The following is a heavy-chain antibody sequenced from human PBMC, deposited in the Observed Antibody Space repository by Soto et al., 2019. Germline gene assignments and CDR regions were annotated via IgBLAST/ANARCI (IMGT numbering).Heavy chain of an antibody. CDR1: GFPVSSHY. Sequence: EVQLVESGGGLVQPGGSLRLSCAASGFPVSSHYMSWVRQAPGKGLEWVSVTDSGDKTYYADSVKGRFSISRHTSKNTLYLEMSSLRPEDTAVYYCAREPLSLYYSDSSGHSMDVWGQGTTVTVSS. J-gene: IGHJ6*02. D-gene: IGHD3-22*01. CDR2: TDSGDKT. CDR3: AREPLSLYYSDSSGHSMDV. V-gene: IGHV3-53*04.